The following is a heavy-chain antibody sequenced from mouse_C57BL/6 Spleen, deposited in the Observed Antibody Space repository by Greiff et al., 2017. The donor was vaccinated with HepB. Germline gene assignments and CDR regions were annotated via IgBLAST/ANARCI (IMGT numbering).Heavy chain of an antibody. J-gene: IGHJ4*01. CDR1: GYTFTSYW. CDR2: IYPSDSET. CDR3: ALRLPWAMDY. V-gene: IGHV1-61*01. Sequence: QVQLQQPGAELVRPGSSVKLSCKASGYTFTSYWMEWVKQRPGQGLEWIGNIYPSDSETYYNQKFKDKATLTVDKSSSTAYMQLSSLTSEDSAVYYCALRLPWAMDYWGQGTSVTVSS.